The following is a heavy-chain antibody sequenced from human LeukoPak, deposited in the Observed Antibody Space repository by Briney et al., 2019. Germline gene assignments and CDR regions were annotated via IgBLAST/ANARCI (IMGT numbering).Heavy chain of an antibody. CDR2: INHSGST. Sequence: SSETLSLTCAVYGGSFSGYSWSWIRQPPGKGLEWIGKINHSGSTNYNPSLKSRVTISVDTSKNQFSLKLSSVTAADTAVYYCASQPQGRNFDLWGRGTLVTVSS. V-gene: IGHV4-34*01. CDR1: GGSFSGYS. J-gene: IGHJ2*01. CDR3: ASQPQGRNFDL.